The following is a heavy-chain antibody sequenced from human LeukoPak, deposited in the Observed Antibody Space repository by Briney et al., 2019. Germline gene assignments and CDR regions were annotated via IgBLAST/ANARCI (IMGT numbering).Heavy chain of an antibody. CDR1: GYTFTGYY. D-gene: IGHD3-16*01. Sequence: ASVKVSCKASGYTFTGYYIHWVRQAPGQGLEWMGILNPSSGSTSYAQNFQGRVAMTRDTSTSTVHLELSSLRSEDTAVYYCARKKGAEGLDYWGQGTLVTVSS. V-gene: IGHV1-46*01. CDR2: LNPSSGST. CDR3: ARKKGAEGLDY. J-gene: IGHJ4*02.